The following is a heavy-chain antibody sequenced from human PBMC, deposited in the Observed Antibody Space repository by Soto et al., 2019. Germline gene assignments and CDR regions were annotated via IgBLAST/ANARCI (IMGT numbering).Heavy chain of an antibody. CDR3: ARHSSPYASSWFDA. Sequence: PSETLSLTXTVSGGSISSSSYYWGWIRQPPGKGLEWIGSIYYSGSTYYNPSLKSRVTISINTSKNQMSLELTSVTAADTAVYYCARHSSPYASSWFDAWGQGTLVTVSS. CDR2: IYYSGST. D-gene: IGHD6-6*01. CDR1: GGSISSSSYY. J-gene: IGHJ5*02. V-gene: IGHV4-39*01.